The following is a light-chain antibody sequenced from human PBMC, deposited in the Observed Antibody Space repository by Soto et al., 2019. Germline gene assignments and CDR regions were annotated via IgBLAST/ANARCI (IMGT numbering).Light chain of an antibody. Sequence: DIQMTQSPSSLSASVGDRVTITCRASQSISSYLNWYQQKPGKAPKLLIYGASSLQSGVPSRFSGSGSGTDFTLTISSLQPEDFATYYCQQSYTTGITFGQGTRLEIK. CDR3: QQSYTTGIT. CDR1: QSISSY. V-gene: IGKV1-39*01. J-gene: IGKJ5*01. CDR2: GAS.